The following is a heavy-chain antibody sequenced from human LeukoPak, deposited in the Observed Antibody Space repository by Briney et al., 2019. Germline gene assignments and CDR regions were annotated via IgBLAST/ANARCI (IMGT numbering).Heavy chain of an antibody. CDR1: GFTFSSYA. V-gene: IGHV3-23*01. CDR3: APPPRQQLN. Sequence: GGSLRLSCAASGFTFSSYAMSWVRQAPGKGLEWVSAISGSGGGTYYADPVKGRFPIPRDNSKNTRYLKMKSLRAGTTAVNYCAPPPRQQLNWGQGTLVTVSS. J-gene: IGHJ4*02. CDR2: ISGSGGGT. D-gene: IGHD6-13*01.